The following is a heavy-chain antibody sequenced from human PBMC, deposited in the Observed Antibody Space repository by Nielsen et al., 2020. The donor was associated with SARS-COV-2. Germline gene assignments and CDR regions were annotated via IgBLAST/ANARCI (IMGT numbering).Heavy chain of an antibody. V-gene: IGHV1-46*01. CDR3: ARDLAVTTAPHGMDV. CDR2: INPSGGST. Sequence: ASVKVSCKASGYTFTGYYMHWVRQAPGQGLEWMGIINPSGGSTSYAQKFQGRVTMTRDTSTSTVYMELSSLRSEDTAVYYCARDLAVTTAPHGMDVWGQGTTVTVSS. J-gene: IGHJ6*02. D-gene: IGHD4-17*01. CDR1: GYTFTGYY.